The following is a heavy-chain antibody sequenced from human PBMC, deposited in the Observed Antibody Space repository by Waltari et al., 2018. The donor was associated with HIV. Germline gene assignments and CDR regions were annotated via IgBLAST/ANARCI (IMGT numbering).Heavy chain of an antibody. Sequence: QVQLQQWGAGLLKPSEPLSLTCDVYGGSFSGSSGSWTLPPPGKGLEWIGEINHSGSTNYNPSLKSRVTISVDTSKNQFSLKLSSVTAADTAVYYCARLVVPAARYYYYYGMDVWGQGTTVTVSS. CDR2: INHSGST. V-gene: IGHV4-34*01. CDR1: GGSFSGSS. D-gene: IGHD2-2*01. CDR3: ARLVVPAARYYYYYGMDV. J-gene: IGHJ6*02.